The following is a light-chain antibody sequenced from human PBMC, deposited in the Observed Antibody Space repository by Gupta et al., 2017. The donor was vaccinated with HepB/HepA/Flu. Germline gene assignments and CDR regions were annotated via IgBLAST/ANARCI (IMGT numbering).Light chain of an antibody. CDR2: DTS. Sequence: EILLTQSPATLSLSPGERATLSCRASQSVSAFLNWYQQRPGQAPRLLIYDTSNRATGTPARFSGSGSGTEFTLTISSLEPEDFAFYYCQQRANWPPTFGPGTKVGIK. CDR3: QQRANWPPT. V-gene: IGKV3-11*01. J-gene: IGKJ3*01. CDR1: QSVSAF.